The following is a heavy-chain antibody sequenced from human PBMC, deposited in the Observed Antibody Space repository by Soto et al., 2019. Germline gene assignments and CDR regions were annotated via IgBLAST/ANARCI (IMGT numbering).Heavy chain of an antibody. CDR2: MNPNSGNT. V-gene: IGHV1-8*01. CDR1: GYTFTSYD. CDR3: AGRLRCLVRDRYYYYGMDV. D-gene: IGHD3-3*01. Sequence: ASVKVSCKASGYTFTSYDINWVRQATGQGLEWMGWMNPNSGNTGYAQKFQGRVTMTRNTSISTAYMELSSLRSEDTAVYYCAGRLRCLVRDRYYYYGMDVWGQGTTVTVAS. J-gene: IGHJ6*02.